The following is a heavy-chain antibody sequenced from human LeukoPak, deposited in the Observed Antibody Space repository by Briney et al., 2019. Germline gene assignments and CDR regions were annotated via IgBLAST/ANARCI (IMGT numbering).Heavy chain of an antibody. CDR3: VRDGEGSTPFDS. D-gene: IGHD2-2*01. Sequence: GGSLRLSCAASGFTFSSYWMHWVRQAPGKRLVWVSRIDFDGSGTPYADSVRGRFTISRDNAKNTLYLQMNSLRAEDTAVYYCVRDGEGSTPFDSWGQGTLVTVSS. V-gene: IGHV3-74*01. CDR1: GFTFSSYW. CDR2: IDFDGSGT. J-gene: IGHJ4*02.